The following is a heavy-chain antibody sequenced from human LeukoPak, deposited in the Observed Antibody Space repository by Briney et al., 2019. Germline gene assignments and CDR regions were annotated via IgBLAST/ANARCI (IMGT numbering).Heavy chain of an antibody. V-gene: IGHV3-74*01. CDR3: ARGPTYINY. CDR2: INGDGSST. CDR1: GFTFSLYW. J-gene: IGHJ4*02. D-gene: IGHD1-14*01. Sequence: GGSLRLSCTASGFTFSLYWMHWVRQAPGKGLVWVSHINGDGSSTSYADSVKGRFTVSRDNAKNTLYLQMNSLRAEDTAVYYCARGPTYINYWGQGTLVTVSS.